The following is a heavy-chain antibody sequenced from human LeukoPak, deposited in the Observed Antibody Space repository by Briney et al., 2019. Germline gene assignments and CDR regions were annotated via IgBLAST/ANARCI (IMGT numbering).Heavy chain of an antibody. CDR1: GGSISSSSYS. J-gene: IGHJ3*02. V-gene: IGHV4-39*01. Sequence: LETLSLTCTVSGGSISSSSYSWGWIRQPPGKGLEWIGSIYYSGSTYYNPSLKSRVTISVDTSKNQFSLKLSSVTAADTAVYYCARLPPYTFGGVIVIRDAFDIWGQGTMVTVSS. CDR3: ARLPPYTFGGVIVIRDAFDI. D-gene: IGHD3-16*02. CDR2: IYYSGST.